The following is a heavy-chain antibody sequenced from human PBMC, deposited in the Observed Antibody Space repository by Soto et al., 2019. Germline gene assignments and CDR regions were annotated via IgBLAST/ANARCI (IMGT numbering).Heavy chain of an antibody. D-gene: IGHD1-1*01. CDR3: ARVGGDWNEGYYYGMDV. Sequence: VASVKVSCKVSGYTLTELSMHWVRQAPGQGLEWMGGIIPIFGTANYAQKFQGRVTITADESTSTAYMELSSLRSEDTAVYYCARVGGDWNEGYYYGMDVWGQGTTVTVSS. J-gene: IGHJ6*02. CDR1: GYTLTELS. V-gene: IGHV1-69*13. CDR2: IIPIFGTA.